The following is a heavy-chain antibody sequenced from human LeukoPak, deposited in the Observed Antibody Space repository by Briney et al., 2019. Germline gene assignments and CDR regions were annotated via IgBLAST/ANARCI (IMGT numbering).Heavy chain of an antibody. V-gene: IGHV4-59*01. Sequence: PSETLSLTCAVSGGSISSYYWSWIRQPPGKGLEWIGYIYYSGSTNYNPSLKSRITISVHTSKNQFSLKLSSVTAADTAVYYCAREAAMALFDYWGQGTLVTVSS. D-gene: IGHD5-18*01. CDR1: GGSISSYY. CDR3: AREAAMALFDY. CDR2: IYYSGST. J-gene: IGHJ4*02.